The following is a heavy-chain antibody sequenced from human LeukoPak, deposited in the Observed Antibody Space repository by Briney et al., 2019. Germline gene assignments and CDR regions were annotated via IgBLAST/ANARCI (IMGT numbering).Heavy chain of an antibody. CDR1: GGSISSSSYF. J-gene: IGHJ5*02. Sequence: SETLSLTCTVSGGSISSSSYFWGWIRQPPGKGLEWIGSIYYSGRTYYNPSLKSRVTISVDTSKNQFSLKLNSVTAADTAVYYCARDVAYYYGSGPGWFDPWGQGTLVTVSS. CDR2: IYYSGRT. D-gene: IGHD3-10*01. V-gene: IGHV4-39*07. CDR3: ARDVAYYYGSGPGWFDP.